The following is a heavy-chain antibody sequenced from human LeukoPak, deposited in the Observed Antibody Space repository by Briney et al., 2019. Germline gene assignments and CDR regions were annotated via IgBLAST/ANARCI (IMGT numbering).Heavy chain of an antibody. CDR2: IYTSGST. Sequence: SETLSLTCTVSGGSISIYYWNWIRQPAGKGLEWIGRIYTSGSTSYNPSLKSRVTISVDTSKNQFSLKLSSVTAADTAVYYCARGQDYYESSGQFDYWGQGTLVTVSS. J-gene: IGHJ4*02. CDR3: ARGQDYYESSGQFDY. CDR1: GGSISIYY. D-gene: IGHD3-22*01. V-gene: IGHV4-4*07.